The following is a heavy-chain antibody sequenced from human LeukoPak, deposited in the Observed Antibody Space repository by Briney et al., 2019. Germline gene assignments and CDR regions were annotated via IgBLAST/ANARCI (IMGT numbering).Heavy chain of an antibody. Sequence: ASVKVSCKASGYTFTGYYMHWVRQAPGQGLEWMGWINPNSGGTNYAQKSQGRVTTTRDTSISTAYMELSRLRSDDTAVYYCTGVGATTGIGYWGQGTLVTVSS. J-gene: IGHJ4*02. D-gene: IGHD1-26*01. CDR2: INPNSGGT. CDR3: TGVGATTGIGY. V-gene: IGHV1-2*02. CDR1: GYTFTGYY.